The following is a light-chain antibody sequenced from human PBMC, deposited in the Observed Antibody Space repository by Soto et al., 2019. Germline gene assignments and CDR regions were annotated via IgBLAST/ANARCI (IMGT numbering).Light chain of an antibody. V-gene: IGKV1-17*01. CDR2: AAS. Sequence: IQMTQSPSSLSASVGYRVTITCRASQGIRNNLGWYQQKPGKAPKLLIYAASNLQSGVPSRFSGSGSGTEFTLTISSLQPDDLATYYCQHYNSYSEAFGQGTKVDIK. CDR3: QHYNSYSEA. CDR1: QGIRNN. J-gene: IGKJ1*01.